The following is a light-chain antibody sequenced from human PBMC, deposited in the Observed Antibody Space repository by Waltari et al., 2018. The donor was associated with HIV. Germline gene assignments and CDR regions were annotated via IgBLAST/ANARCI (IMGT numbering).Light chain of an antibody. V-gene: IGLV2-14*01. CDR3: SSFRSTTTSIL. CDR1: SSDGGNYYY. J-gene: IGLJ2*01. Sequence: QAALTQPASVAGSPGTSITISCTGTSSDGGNYYYACWYQQHPGKAPKLLIYEVTNRPSGFSDRFSGSKSGNTASLTISGLQAEDEADYYCSSFRSTTTSILFGGGTKLTVL. CDR2: EVT.